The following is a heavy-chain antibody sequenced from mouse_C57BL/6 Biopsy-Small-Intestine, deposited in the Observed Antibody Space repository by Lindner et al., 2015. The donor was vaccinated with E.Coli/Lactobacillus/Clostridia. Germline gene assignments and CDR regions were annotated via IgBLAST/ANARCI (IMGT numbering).Heavy chain of an antibody. J-gene: IGHJ3*01. CDR3: ARKDSDYRGFAY. CDR1: GYTFTNYW. CDR2: ISPGSDYK. V-gene: IGHV1-63*02. Sequence: VQLQESGAELVRPGTSVKMSCKAAGYTFTNYWIGWIKQRPGHGLEWIGDISPGSDYKKYNEKFKGKASLTADTSSSTAYMQLSSLTSEDSAIYYCARKDSDYRGFAYWGQGTLVTVSA. D-gene: IGHD2-5*01.